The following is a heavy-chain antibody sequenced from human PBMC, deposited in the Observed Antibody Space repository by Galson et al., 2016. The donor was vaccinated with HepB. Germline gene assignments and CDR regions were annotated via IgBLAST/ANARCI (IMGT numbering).Heavy chain of an antibody. D-gene: IGHD1-14*01. Sequence: SVKVSCKASGCTFNTYNMHWVRQAPGQGLEWMGIIKPSGGNTIYAQKFQERITMTRDTSTSTVYMELISLRSEDTAVYYCARELDHSFYFDYWGQGTLLTVSS. V-gene: IGHV1-46*02. CDR2: IKPSGGNT. CDR1: GCTFNTYN. CDR3: ARELDHSFYFDY. J-gene: IGHJ4*02.